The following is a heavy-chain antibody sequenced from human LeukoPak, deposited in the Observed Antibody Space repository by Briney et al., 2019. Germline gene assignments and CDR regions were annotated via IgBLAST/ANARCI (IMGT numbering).Heavy chain of an antibody. CDR3: AREGYDSSGYYYGW. CDR2: ISSSSTYT. CDR1: GFTFSDYY. J-gene: IGHJ4*02. V-gene: IGHV3-11*05. D-gene: IGHD3-22*01. Sequence: GGSLRLSCAASGFTFSDYYMSWIRQAPGKGLEWVSYISSSSTYTKYADSVKGRFTISRDNAKNSLYLQMDSLRAEDTAVYYCAREGYDSSGYYYGWWGQGTLVTVSS.